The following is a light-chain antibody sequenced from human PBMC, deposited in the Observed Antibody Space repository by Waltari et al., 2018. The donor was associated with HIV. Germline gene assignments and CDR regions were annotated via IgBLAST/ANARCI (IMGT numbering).Light chain of an antibody. Sequence: QSILTQPPSASGTPGQRVTISCSGSTSNIGSKAVNWYQHLPGAAPTPFMYSNNKRPSGVPDRFSGSKSGTSASLAISGLQSEDEADYYCAAWDDSLNGFVFGTGTKVTVL. CDR1: TSNIGSKA. CDR2: SNN. J-gene: IGLJ1*01. V-gene: IGLV1-44*01. CDR3: AAWDDSLNGFV.